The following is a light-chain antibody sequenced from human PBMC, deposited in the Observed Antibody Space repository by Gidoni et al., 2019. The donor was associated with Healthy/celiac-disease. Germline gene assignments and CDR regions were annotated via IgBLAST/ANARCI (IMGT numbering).Light chain of an antibody. Sequence: QSVLTQLPSVSGAPGQRVTISCTGSSSNIRAGYDVHWYQQLPGTAPKLLIYGNSKRPSGVPDRFSGSKSGTSASLAITGLQAEDEADYYCQSYDSSLSGWVFGGGTKLTVL. J-gene: IGLJ3*02. V-gene: IGLV1-40*01. CDR3: QSYDSSLSGWV. CDR1: SSNIRAGYD. CDR2: GNS.